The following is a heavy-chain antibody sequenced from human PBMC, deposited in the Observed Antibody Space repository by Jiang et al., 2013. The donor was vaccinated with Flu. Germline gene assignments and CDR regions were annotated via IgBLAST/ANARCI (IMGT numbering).Heavy chain of an antibody. CDR2: ISYSGST. CDR1: GASISNYY. CDR3: ARDRRDGNNHLFDY. Sequence: LLKPSETLSLTCTVSGASISNYYWSWIRQPPGKGLEWIAYISYSGSTNYNPSLRSRVTISVDMSKNQFSLKLSSVTAADTAVYYCARDRRDGNNHLFDYWGQGTLVTVSS. J-gene: IGHJ4*02. V-gene: IGHV4-59*01. D-gene: IGHD5-24*01.